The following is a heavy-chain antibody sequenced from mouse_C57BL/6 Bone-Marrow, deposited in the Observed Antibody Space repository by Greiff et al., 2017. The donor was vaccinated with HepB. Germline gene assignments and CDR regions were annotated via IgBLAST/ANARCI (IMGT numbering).Heavy chain of an antibody. CDR1: GYSITSGYY. D-gene: IGHD1-1*01. CDR2: ISYDGSN. J-gene: IGHJ4*01. Sequence: EVQLVESGPGLVKPSQSLSLTCSVTGYSITSGYYWNWIRQFPGNKLEWMGYISYDGSNNYKPSLKNRISITRDTSKNQFFLKLNSVTTEDTATYYCARGPYYYGSSYDAMDYWGQGTSVTVSS. V-gene: IGHV3-6*01. CDR3: ARGPYYYGSSYDAMDY.